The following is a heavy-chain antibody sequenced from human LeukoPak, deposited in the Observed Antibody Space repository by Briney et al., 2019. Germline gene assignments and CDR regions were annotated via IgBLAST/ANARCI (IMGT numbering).Heavy chain of an antibody. D-gene: IGHD5-12*01. Sequence: GGSLRLSCATSRFTFSDHHMDWVRQAPGKGLEWVGRIKSKTDGGTTDYAAPVKGRFTISRDDSKNTLYLQMNSLKTEDTAVYYCTTGRYSGYVWGQGTLVTVSS. CDR1: RFTFSDHH. CDR2: IKSKTDGGTT. J-gene: IGHJ4*02. V-gene: IGHV3-15*01. CDR3: TTGRYSGYV.